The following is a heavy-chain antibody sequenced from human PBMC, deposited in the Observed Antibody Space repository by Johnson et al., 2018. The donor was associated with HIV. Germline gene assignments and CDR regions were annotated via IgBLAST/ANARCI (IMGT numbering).Heavy chain of an antibody. J-gene: IGHJ3*02. V-gene: IGHV3-30*04. CDR2: ISYDGGNI. Sequence: QVQLVESGGGVVQPGRSLRLSCAASGFTFSSYAMHWVRQAPGKGLDWVAVISYDGGNIYYTDSVKGRFTISRDNSKNTLYLQMNSLRAEDTAVYYCAKDRSNYGSKYAFDIWGQGTMVTVSS. D-gene: IGHD4-11*01. CDR1: GFTFSSYA. CDR3: AKDRSNYGSKYAFDI.